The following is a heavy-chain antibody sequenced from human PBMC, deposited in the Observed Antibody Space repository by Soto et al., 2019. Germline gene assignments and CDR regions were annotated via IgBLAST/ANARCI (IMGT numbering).Heavy chain of an antibody. D-gene: IGHD3-22*01. V-gene: IGHV1-18*01. Sequence: ASVKVSCKASGYTFTSYGISWVRQAPGQGLERMGWISAYNGNTNYAQKLQGRVTMTTDTSTSTAYMELRSLRSDDTAVYYCARGLVPFDYYDSSGYYDYYYGMDVWGQGTTVTVSS. CDR1: GYTFTSYG. CDR2: ISAYNGNT. CDR3: ARGLVPFDYYDSSGYYDYYYGMDV. J-gene: IGHJ6*02.